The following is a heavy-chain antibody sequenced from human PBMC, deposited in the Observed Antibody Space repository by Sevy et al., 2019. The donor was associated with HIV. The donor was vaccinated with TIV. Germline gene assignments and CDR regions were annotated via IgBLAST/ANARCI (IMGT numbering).Heavy chain of an antibody. CDR1: GFTFSSYW. J-gene: IGHJ4*02. V-gene: IGHV3-7*01. CDR3: ARPLGDFWSGYYALDYFDY. D-gene: IGHD3-3*01. CDR2: IKQDGSEK. Sequence: GGSLRLSCAASGFTFSSYWMSWVRQAPGKGLEWVANIKQDGSEKYYVDSVKGRFTISRDNAKNSLYPQMNSLRAEDTAVYYCARPLGDFWSGYYALDYFDYWGQGTLVTVSS.